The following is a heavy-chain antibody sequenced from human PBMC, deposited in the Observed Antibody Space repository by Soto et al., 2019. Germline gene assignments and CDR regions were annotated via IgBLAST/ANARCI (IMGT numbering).Heavy chain of an antibody. J-gene: IGHJ4*02. Sequence: QVQLQESGPGLVKPSQTLSLTCTVSGGSINSGGYYWSWIRQHPGKGLEWIGYIYNSGSTYYNPSLKCRVTLSVDTSKNQFSLKLSSVTAADTAVYCCARGITMVRGVIHTPYFDYWGQGTLVTVSS. V-gene: IGHV4-31*03. CDR1: GGSINSGGYY. CDR3: ARGITMVRGVIHTPYFDY. CDR2: IYNSGST. D-gene: IGHD3-10*01.